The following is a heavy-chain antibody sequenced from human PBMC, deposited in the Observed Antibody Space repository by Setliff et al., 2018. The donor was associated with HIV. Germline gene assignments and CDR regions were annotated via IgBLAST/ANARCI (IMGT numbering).Heavy chain of an antibody. CDR3: ARFHPYDYDSNYYGYYFDY. Sequence: SETLSLTCTVSGDSIRNDYWTWIRQSPEKGLEWIGSIYYSGSTYYNPSLQSRVTISLDMSKSQFSLKLSSVTAADTAVYYCARFHPYDYDSNYYGYYFDYWGQGTLVTVSS. CDR1: GDSIRNDY. J-gene: IGHJ4*02. V-gene: IGHV4-59*04. CDR2: IYYSGST. D-gene: IGHD3-22*01.